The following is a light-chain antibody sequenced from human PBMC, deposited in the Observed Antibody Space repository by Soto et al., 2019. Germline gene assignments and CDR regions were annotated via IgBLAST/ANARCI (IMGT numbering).Light chain of an antibody. V-gene: IGLV2-14*01. J-gene: IGLJ1*01. CDR2: EVS. CDR3: SSYTTSRSYV. Sequence: QSALTQPSSVSGSPGQSITISCTGTSSDIGACNYVSWYQHYPGKAPKLLISEVSHRPSGVSNRFSGSKSGNTASLTISGLLAEDEADYYCSSYTTSRSYVFGTATKVTVL. CDR1: SSDIGACNY.